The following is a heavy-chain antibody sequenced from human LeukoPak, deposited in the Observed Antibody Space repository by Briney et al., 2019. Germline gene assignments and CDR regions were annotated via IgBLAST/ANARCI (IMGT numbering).Heavy chain of an antibody. CDR3: ARDRGSPSYDAFDI. J-gene: IGHJ3*02. D-gene: IGHD2-15*01. Sequence: SQTLSLTCTVSGGSISSGGYYWSWIRQPPGKGLEWIGYIYHSGSTYYNPSLKSRVTISVDRSKNQFSLKLSSVTAADTAVYYCARDRGSPSYDAFDIWGQGTMVTVSS. CDR1: GGSISSGGYY. CDR2: IYHSGST. V-gene: IGHV4-30-2*01.